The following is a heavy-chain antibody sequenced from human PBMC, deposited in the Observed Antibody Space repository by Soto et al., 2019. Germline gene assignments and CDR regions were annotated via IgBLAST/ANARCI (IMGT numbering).Heavy chain of an antibody. D-gene: IGHD2-15*01. CDR1: GGSFSGYY. V-gene: IGHV4-34*01. Sequence: SETLSLTCAVYGGSFSGYYWSWIRQPPGKGLEWIGEINHSGSTNYNPSLKSRVTISVDTSKNQFSLKLSSVTAADTAVYYCARMHRPAWQLLRYYYMDVWGKGTTVTVSS. CDR2: INHSGST. CDR3: ARMHRPAWQLLRYYYMDV. J-gene: IGHJ6*03.